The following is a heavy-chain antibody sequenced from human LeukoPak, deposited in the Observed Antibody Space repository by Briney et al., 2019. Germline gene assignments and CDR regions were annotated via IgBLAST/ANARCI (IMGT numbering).Heavy chain of an antibody. D-gene: IGHD4-17*01. Sequence: GGCLRLSCAASGFIFSKYAMNWVRQPPGRGLQWVSGISGGGDSTYYADSVKGRFTISRDNSKNMLYLEMNSLRAEDTAEYYCARDRYGDYSFDYWGQGILVTVSS. CDR1: GFIFSKYA. J-gene: IGHJ4*02. V-gene: IGHV3-23*01. CDR3: ARDRYGDYSFDY. CDR2: ISGGGDST.